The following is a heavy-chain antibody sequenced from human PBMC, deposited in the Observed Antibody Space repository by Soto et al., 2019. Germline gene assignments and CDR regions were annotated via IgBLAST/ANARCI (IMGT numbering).Heavy chain of an antibody. Sequence: GGSLRLSCAASGFTFSSYSMNWVRQAPGKGLEWVSYISSSSSTIYYADSVKGRFTISRDNAKNSLYVQMNSLRDEDTAVYYCSRDHDILTGYYIGVGSNWFDPWGQGTLVTVSS. CDR2: ISSSSSTI. CDR3: SRDHDILTGYYIGVGSNWFDP. CDR1: GFTFSSYS. V-gene: IGHV3-48*02. J-gene: IGHJ5*02. D-gene: IGHD3-9*01.